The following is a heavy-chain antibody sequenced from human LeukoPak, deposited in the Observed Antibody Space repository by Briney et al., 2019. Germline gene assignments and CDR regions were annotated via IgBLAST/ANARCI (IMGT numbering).Heavy chain of an antibody. CDR1: GYTFTSYG. D-gene: IGHD4-17*01. CDR3: ATGPPTGSRGFDY. J-gene: IGHJ4*02. Sequence: ASVKVSCKASGYTFTSYGISWVRQAPGKGLEWMGGFDPEDGETIYAQKFQGRVTMTEDTSTDTAYMELSSLRSEDTAVYYCATGPPTGSRGFDYWGQGTLVTVSS. CDR2: FDPEDGET. V-gene: IGHV1-24*01.